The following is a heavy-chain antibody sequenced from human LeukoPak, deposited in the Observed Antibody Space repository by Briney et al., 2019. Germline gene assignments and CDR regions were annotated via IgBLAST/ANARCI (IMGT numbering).Heavy chain of an antibody. CDR3: AKEVRSPPPILTGDHYFDY. V-gene: IGHV3-73*01. D-gene: IGHD3-9*01. CDR2: IRSNAKSYAT. Sequence: PGGSLRLSCAASGFTFSGSAMHWVRQASGKGLEWVGRIRSNAKSYATAYAASVKGRFTISRDDSKNTAYLQMNSLRAEDTAVYYCAKEVRSPPPILTGDHYFDYWGQGTLVTVSS. J-gene: IGHJ4*02. CDR1: GFTFSGSA.